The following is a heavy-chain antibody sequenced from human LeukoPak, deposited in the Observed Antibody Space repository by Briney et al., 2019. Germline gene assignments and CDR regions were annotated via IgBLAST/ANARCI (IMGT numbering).Heavy chain of an antibody. D-gene: IGHD3-10*01. CDR3: AKRGVVIRVFLVGFHKEAYYFDS. V-gene: IGHV3-23*01. CDR1: GITLSNYG. J-gene: IGHJ4*02. CDR2: LSGSGGGT. Sequence: PGGSLRLSCAVSGITLSNYGMSWVRQAPGKGLEWVAGLSGSGGGTNYANSVQGRFTISRDNPKNTLYLQMNSLRAEDTAAYFCAKRGVVIRVFLVGFHKEAYYFDSWGQGALVTVSS.